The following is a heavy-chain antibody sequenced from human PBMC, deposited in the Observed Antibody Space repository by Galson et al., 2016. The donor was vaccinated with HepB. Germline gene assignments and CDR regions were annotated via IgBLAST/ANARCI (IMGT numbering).Heavy chain of an antibody. J-gene: IGHJ4*02. V-gene: IGHV3-15*07. CDR1: GFTFSYAW. Sequence: SLRLSCATSGFTFSYAWLNWVRQAPGKGLEWVGRIKSHRDGGATEFAAPVTGRFTISRDDSKITLYLQMNSLTTEDTALYYCTTGWGQCSGNCCYNPYWGQGTLVTVSS. D-gene: IGHD2-2*02. CDR2: IKSHRDGGAT. CDR3: TTGWGQCSGNCCYNPY.